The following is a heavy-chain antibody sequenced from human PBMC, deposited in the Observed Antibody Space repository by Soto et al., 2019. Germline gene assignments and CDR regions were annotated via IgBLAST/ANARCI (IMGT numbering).Heavy chain of an antibody. V-gene: IGHV3-7*01. CDR3: ARDTYGDYCQVLDY. D-gene: IGHD4-17*01. CDR2: IKEDGSQK. Sequence: EVQLVESGGGLVQPGGSLRLSCAASGFTFSRHWMTWVRQAPGKGLEYVANIKEDGSQKYYVDSVKGRFTISRDNAKNSVYLQMDSLRADDTALYYCARDTYGDYCQVLDYWGQGTLVTVSS. CDR1: GFTFSRHW. J-gene: IGHJ4*02.